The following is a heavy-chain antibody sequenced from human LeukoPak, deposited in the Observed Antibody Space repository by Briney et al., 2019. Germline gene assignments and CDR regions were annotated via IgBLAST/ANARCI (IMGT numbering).Heavy chain of an antibody. J-gene: IGHJ6*03. CDR3: GREDWDYHYVSGSLDYDYYYYMDV. D-gene: IGHD3-10*01. CDR1: GFTFSNYY. CDR2: VKSDGTSA. V-gene: IGHV3-74*01. Sequence: GGSLRLSCAASGFTFSNYYLFWVRQAPGKGLVWVSRVKSDGTSATYADSVRGRFTVSRDNARNTLYLQMNSLRPEDTAVYYCGREDWDYHYVSGSLDYDYYYYMDVWGKGTTVTVSS.